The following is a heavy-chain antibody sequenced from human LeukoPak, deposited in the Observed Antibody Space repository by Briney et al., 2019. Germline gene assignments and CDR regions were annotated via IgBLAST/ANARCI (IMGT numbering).Heavy chain of an antibody. V-gene: IGHV3-21*01. CDR1: GFTFSSYS. CDR3: ARSSYDFWSGPSGAFDI. D-gene: IGHD3-3*01. Sequence: PGGSLRLSCAASGFTFSSYSMNWVRQAPGKGLEWVSSISSSSSSYIYYADSVKGRFTISRDNAKNSLYLQMNSLRAEDTAVYYCARSSYDFWSGPSGAFDIWGQGTMVTVSS. CDR2: ISSSSSSYI. J-gene: IGHJ3*02.